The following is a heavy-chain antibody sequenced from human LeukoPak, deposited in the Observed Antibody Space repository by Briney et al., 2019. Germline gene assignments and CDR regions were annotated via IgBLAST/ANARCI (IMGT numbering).Heavy chain of an antibody. J-gene: IGHJ3*02. Sequence: GGSLRLSCAASGFTFSSYGMHWVRQAPGKGLEWVAFIRYDGSNKYYADSVKGRFTISRDNSKNTLYLQMNSLRAEDTAVYYCASLGYCSSTSCLDDAFDIWGQGTMVTVSS. D-gene: IGHD2-2*01. CDR2: IRYDGSNK. V-gene: IGHV3-30*02. CDR3: ASLGYCSSTSCLDDAFDI. CDR1: GFTFSSYG.